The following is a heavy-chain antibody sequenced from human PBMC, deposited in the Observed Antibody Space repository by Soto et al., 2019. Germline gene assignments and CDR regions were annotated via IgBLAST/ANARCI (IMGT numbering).Heavy chain of an antibody. CDR2: ISYDGSNK. V-gene: IGHV3-30*18. CDR3: AKPGLTTWNYVSGGDWFDP. J-gene: IGHJ5*02. D-gene: IGHD1-7*01. CDR1: GFTFSSYG. Sequence: GGSLRLSCAASGFTFSSYGMHWVRQAPGKGLEWVAVISYDGSNKYYADSVKGRFTISRDNSKNTLYLQMNSLRAEDTAVYYCAKPGLTTWNYVSGGDWFDPWGQGTLVTVSS.